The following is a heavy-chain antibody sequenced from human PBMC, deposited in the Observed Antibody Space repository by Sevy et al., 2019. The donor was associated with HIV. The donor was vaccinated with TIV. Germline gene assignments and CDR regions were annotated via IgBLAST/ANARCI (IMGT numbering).Heavy chain of an antibody. Sequence: GESLKISCAASGFTFSSYAMHWVRQAPGKGLEWVAVISYDGSNKYYADSVKGRFTIYRDNSKNTLYLQMNSLRGEDTAVYYCARGYSGSRDGYNLAYWGQGTLVTVSS. J-gene: IGHJ4*02. CDR2: ISYDGSNK. D-gene: IGHD3-10*01. CDR3: ARGYSGSRDGYNLAY. CDR1: GFTFSSYA. V-gene: IGHV3-30-3*01.